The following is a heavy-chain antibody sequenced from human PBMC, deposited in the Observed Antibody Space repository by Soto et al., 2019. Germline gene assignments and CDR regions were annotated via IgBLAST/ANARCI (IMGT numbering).Heavy chain of an antibody. Sequence: QVQLVQSGAEVKKPGASVKVSCKASGYTFTSYDINWVRQATGQGLEWMGWMNPNSGNTGYAQKCQGRVTMTRNTSISTADMELSSLRSEDTAVYYCARVRTMIRAGPPYYFDYWGQGTLVTVSS. J-gene: IGHJ4*02. V-gene: IGHV1-8*01. D-gene: IGHD3-22*01. CDR1: GYTFTSYD. CDR3: ARVRTMIRAGPPYYFDY. CDR2: MNPNSGNT.